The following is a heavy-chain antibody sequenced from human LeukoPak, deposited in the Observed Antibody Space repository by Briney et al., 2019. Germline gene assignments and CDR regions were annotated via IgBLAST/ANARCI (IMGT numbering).Heavy chain of an antibody. CDR1: GFTFSSYA. D-gene: IGHD6-13*01. V-gene: IGHV3-30*02. J-gene: IGHJ5*02. Sequence: GGSLRLSCAASGFTFSSYAMHWVRQAPGKGLEWVAFIRYDGSNKYYADSVKGRFTISRDNSKNTLYLQMNSLRAEDTAVYYCAKDQGVAAAVDPWGQGTLVTVSS. CDR3: AKDQGVAAAVDP. CDR2: IRYDGSNK.